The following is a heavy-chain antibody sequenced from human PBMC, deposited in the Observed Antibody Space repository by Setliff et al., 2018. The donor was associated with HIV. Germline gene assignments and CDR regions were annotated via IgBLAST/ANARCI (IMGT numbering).Heavy chain of an antibody. CDR2: IYTSRST. Sequence: PSETLSLTCTVSGGSISSYYWSWIRQPPGKGLEWIGYIYTSRSTNYNPSLKSRVTISVDTSKNQFPLKLSSVTAADTAVYYCARRIDDSGSFPDKNWFDTWGQGAWSPSPQ. CDR3: ARRIDDSGSFPDKNWFDT. D-gene: IGHD3-10*01. V-gene: IGHV4-4*09. J-gene: IGHJ5*02. CDR1: GGSISSYY.